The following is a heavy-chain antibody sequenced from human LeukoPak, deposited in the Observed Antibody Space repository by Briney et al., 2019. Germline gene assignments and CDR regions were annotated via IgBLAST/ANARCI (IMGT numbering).Heavy chain of an antibody. V-gene: IGHV4-39*01. Sequence: PAETLSLTCTVSGGSISSGTSYWGWIRQPPGKGLEWIASIYYSGNTYYNPSLKSRVTISVDTSKNQFSLKLSSVTAADTALYYCARTLLGRLFDYWGQGALVTASS. CDR1: GGSISSGTSY. J-gene: IGHJ4*02. D-gene: IGHD2-8*02. CDR2: IYYSGNT. CDR3: ARTLLGRLFDY.